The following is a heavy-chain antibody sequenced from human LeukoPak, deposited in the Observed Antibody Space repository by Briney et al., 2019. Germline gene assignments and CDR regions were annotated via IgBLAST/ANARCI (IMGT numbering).Heavy chain of an antibody. CDR2: ISGSGGST. Sequence: GGSLRLSCAASGITFSSYAMSWVRQAPGKGLEWVSAISGSGGSTYYADSVKGRFTISRDNSKNTLYLQMNSLRAEDTAVYYCAKDSTLTYDSSGYQDYWGQGTLVTVSS. V-gene: IGHV3-23*01. D-gene: IGHD3-22*01. CDR3: AKDSTLTYDSSGYQDY. CDR1: GITFSSYA. J-gene: IGHJ4*02.